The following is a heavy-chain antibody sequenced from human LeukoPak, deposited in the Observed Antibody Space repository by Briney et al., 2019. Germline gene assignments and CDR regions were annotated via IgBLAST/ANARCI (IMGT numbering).Heavy chain of an antibody. J-gene: IGHJ4*02. D-gene: IGHD6-13*01. Sequence: ASVKVSCKASGGTFSSYAISWVRQAPGQGLEWMGRIIPILGIANYAQKLQGRVTMTTDTSTSTAYMELRSLRSDDTAVYYCARLEAGNNYWGQGTLVTVSS. CDR1: GGTFSSYA. CDR2: IIPILGIA. CDR3: ARLEAGNNY. V-gene: IGHV1-69*04.